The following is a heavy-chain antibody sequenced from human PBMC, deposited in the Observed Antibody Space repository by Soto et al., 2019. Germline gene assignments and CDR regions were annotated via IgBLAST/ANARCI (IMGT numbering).Heavy chain of an antibody. V-gene: IGHV3-11*01. J-gene: IGHJ4*02. Sequence: GGSLRLSCAASGFTFSDYYMSWIRQAPGKGLEWVSYISSSGSTIYYADSVKGRFTISRDNAKNSLYLQMNSLRAEDTAVYYCASSSITIFGVVTHRALGYWGQGTLVTVSS. CDR1: GFTFSDYY. D-gene: IGHD3-3*01. CDR2: ISSSGSTI. CDR3: ASSSITIFGVVTHRALGY.